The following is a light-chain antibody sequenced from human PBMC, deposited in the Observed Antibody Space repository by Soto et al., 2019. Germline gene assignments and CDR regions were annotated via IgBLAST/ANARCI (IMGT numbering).Light chain of an antibody. CDR3: CSYAGRV. Sequence: QSALTQPASVSGSPGQSITISCTGTSSDVGSYNLVSWYQQHPGKAPKLMIYEVSKRPSGFSNRFSGSKSGNTASLTITGLQAEDEADYYCCSYAGRVFGGGTKLTVL. CDR2: EVS. CDR1: SSDVGSYNL. V-gene: IGLV2-23*02. J-gene: IGLJ2*01.